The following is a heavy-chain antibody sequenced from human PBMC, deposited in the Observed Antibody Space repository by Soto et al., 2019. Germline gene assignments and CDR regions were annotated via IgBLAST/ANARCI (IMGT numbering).Heavy chain of an antibody. V-gene: IGHV1-18*01. CDR1: GYTFTSYG. CDR2: ISAYNGNT. CDR3: ARARYCSGGSCYYASSYGMDV. J-gene: IGHJ6*02. D-gene: IGHD2-15*01. Sequence: EASVKVSCKASGYTFTSYGISWVRQAPGQGLEWMGWISAYNGNTNYAQKLQGRVTMTTDTSTSTAYMELRSLRSDDTAVYYCARARYCSGGSCYYASSYGMDVWGQGTTVTVSS.